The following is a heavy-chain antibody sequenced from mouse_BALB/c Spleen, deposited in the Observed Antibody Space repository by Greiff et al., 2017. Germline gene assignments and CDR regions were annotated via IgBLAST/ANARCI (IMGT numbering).Heavy chain of an antibody. CDR1: GFTFSDYY. D-gene: IGHD2-4*01. Sequence: EVKVVESGGGLVKPGGSLKLSCAASGFTFSDYYMYWVRPTPEKRLEWVATISDGGSYTYYPDSVKGRFTISRDNAKNNLYLQMSSLKSEDTAMYYCARGGTMIRAMDYWGQGTSVTVSS. V-gene: IGHV5-4*02. CDR2: ISDGGSYT. J-gene: IGHJ4*01. CDR3: ARGGTMIRAMDY.